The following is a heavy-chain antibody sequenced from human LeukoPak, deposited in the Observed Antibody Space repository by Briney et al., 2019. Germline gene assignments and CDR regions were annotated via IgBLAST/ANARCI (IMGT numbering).Heavy chain of an antibody. V-gene: IGHV3-23*01. CDR1: GFTFSSYA. CDR3: AKVDYYDSRGY. J-gene: IGHJ4*02. D-gene: IGHD3-22*01. CDR2: NSGSGGST. Sequence: GGSLRLSCAASGFTFSSYAMSWVRQAPGKGLEWVSANSGSGGSTYYADSVKGRFTISRDNSKNTLYLQMNSLRAEDTAVYYCAKVDYYDSRGYWGQGTLVTVSS.